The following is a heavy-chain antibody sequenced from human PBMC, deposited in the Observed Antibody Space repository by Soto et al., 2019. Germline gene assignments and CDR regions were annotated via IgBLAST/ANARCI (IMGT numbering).Heavy chain of an antibody. D-gene: IGHD4-17*01. CDR3: AKARDYGGNPYYFDY. Sequence: GGSLRLSCAASGFTFSSYAMSWVRQAPGKGLEWVSAISGSGGSTYYADSVKGRFTISRDNSKNTLYLQMNSLRAEDTAVYYCAKARDYGGNPYYFDYWGQGTLVTVSS. CDR2: ISGSGGST. J-gene: IGHJ4*02. CDR1: GFTFSSYA. V-gene: IGHV3-23*01.